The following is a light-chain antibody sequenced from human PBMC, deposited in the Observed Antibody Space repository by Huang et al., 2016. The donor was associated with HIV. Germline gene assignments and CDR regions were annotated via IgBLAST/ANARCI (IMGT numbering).Light chain of an antibody. CDR1: QSLLHSHGYHY. V-gene: IGKV2-28*01. Sequence: IVITQSPLSLPVTPGEPASISCRSSQSLLHSHGYHYLDWYRQKPGQAPQLLISLPSIRASGVPDRFSGSGSVTDFTLKISRVEAEDVGIYFCMQALQTPRTFGQGTRLEIK. CDR2: LPS. CDR3: MQALQTPRT. J-gene: IGKJ5*01.